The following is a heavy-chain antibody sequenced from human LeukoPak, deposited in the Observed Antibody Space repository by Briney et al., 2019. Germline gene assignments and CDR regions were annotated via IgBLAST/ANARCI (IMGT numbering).Heavy chain of an antibody. CDR1: GFTFSSYS. CDR3: AKDPAAAVGYYYYYYMDV. J-gene: IGHJ6*03. CDR2: ISSSSSYI. D-gene: IGHD6-13*01. Sequence: GGSLRLSCAASGFTFSSYSMNWVRQAPGKGLEWVSSISSSSSYIYYADSVKGRFTISRDNSKNTLYLQMNSLRAEDTAVYYCAKDPAAAVGYYYYYYMDVWGKGTTVTISS. V-gene: IGHV3-21*01.